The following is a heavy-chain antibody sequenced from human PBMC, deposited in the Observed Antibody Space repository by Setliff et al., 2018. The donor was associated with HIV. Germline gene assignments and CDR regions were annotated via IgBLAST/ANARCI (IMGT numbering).Heavy chain of an antibody. Sequence: ETLSLTCTVSGGSISSYYWSWIRQPPGKGLEWIGYIYYSGSTNYNPSLKSRVTISVDTSKNQFSLKLTSVTAADTAVYFCASGYQYDSSGYYYVTPIDYWGQGTLVTVSS. D-gene: IGHD3-22*01. CDR2: IYYSGST. J-gene: IGHJ4*02. CDR3: ASGYQYDSSGYYYVTPIDY. V-gene: IGHV4-59*01. CDR1: GGSISSYY.